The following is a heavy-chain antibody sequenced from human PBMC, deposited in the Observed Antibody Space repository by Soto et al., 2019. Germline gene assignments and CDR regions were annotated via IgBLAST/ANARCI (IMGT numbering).Heavy chain of an antibody. CDR1: GFTFSSYS. Sequence: GGSLRLSCAASGFTFSSYSMNWVRQAPGKGLEWVSSISSSSSYIYYADSVKGRFTISRDNAKNSLYLQMNSLRAEDTAVYYCARDVGSPFGFDIWGQGTMVTVSS. CDR2: ISSSSSYI. J-gene: IGHJ3*02. D-gene: IGHD3-16*01. V-gene: IGHV3-21*01. CDR3: ARDVGSPFGFDI.